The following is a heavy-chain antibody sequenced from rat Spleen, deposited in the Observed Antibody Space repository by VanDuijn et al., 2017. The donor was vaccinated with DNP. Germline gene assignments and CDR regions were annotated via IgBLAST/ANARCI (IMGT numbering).Heavy chain of an antibody. CDR1: GFTFNNYW. D-gene: IGHD1-6*01. CDR3: TREYYGYY. Sequence: EVQLVESGGGPVQPGRSLKLSCVASGFTFNNYWMTWIRQPPGKGLEWIASITNTGGSTYYPDSVKGRFTISRDNAKNTLYLQMNSLRSEDTATYYCTREYYGYYWGQGVMVTVSS. V-gene: IGHV5-31*01. CDR2: ITNTGGST. J-gene: IGHJ2*01.